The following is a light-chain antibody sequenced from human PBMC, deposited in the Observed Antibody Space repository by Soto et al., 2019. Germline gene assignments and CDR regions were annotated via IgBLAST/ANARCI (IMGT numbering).Light chain of an antibody. Sequence: SYELTQPPSVSVSPGQTASITCSGDKLGDKYACWYQQKPGQSPVLVIYQDSKRPSGIPERFSGSNSGNTATLTISGTQAMGGADYYCRAWDRSKVLFGGGTKLTVL. CDR3: RAWDRSKVL. CDR1: KLGDKY. CDR2: QDS. J-gene: IGLJ2*01. V-gene: IGLV3-1*01.